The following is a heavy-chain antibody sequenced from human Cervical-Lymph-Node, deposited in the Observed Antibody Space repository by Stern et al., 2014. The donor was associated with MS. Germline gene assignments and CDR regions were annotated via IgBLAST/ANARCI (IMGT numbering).Heavy chain of an antibody. V-gene: IGHV4-30-2*01. J-gene: IGHJ3*02. Sequence: VQLVESGSGLVKPSQTLSLTCAVSGGSISSGGYSWSWIRQPPGKGLEWIGYIYHSGRTSYNPSLQRRVTISVDRSKNQFSLKLSSVTAADTAVYYCARSSTVTPNAFDIWGQGTMVTVSS. CDR3: ARSSTVTPNAFDI. CDR1: GGSISSGGYS. D-gene: IGHD4-17*01. CDR2: IYHSGRT.